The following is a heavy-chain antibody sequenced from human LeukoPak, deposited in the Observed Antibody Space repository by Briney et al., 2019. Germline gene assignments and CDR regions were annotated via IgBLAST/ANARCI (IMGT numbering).Heavy chain of an antibody. CDR1: GGSISSYY. V-gene: IGHV4-59*01. Sequence: PSETLSLTCTVSGGSISSYYWSWIRLPPGKGLEWIGYIYYSGSANYNPSLKSRVTISVDTSKNQFSLKLSSVTAADTAVYYCARALRARITGTTASVYGMDVWGQGTTVTVSS. J-gene: IGHJ6*02. CDR3: ARALRARITGTTASVYGMDV. CDR2: IYYSGSA. D-gene: IGHD1-20*01.